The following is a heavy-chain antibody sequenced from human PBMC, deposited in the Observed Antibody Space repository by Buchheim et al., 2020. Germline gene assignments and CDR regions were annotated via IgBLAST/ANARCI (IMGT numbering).Heavy chain of an antibody. Sequence: EVQLVESGGGLVQPGGSLRLSCAASGFTFSSYSMNWVRQAPGKGLEWVSYISSSSSTIYYADSVKGRFTISRDNAKNSLYLQMNSLRDEDTAVYYCARELETYSSGWYWFDPWGQGTL. V-gene: IGHV3-48*02. D-gene: IGHD6-19*01. CDR2: ISSSSSTI. CDR1: GFTFSSYS. CDR3: ARELETYSSGWYWFDP. J-gene: IGHJ5*02.